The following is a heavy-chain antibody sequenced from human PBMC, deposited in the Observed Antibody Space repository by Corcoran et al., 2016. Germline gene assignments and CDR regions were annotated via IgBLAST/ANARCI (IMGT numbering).Heavy chain of an antibody. CDR2: TYYRSKWYN. CDR1: GDSVSSNSAA. Sequence: QVQLQQSGPGLVKPSQTLSLTCAISGDSVSSNSAAWNWIRQSPSRGLEWLGRTYYRSKWYNDYAVSVKSRITINPDTSKNQFSLQLNSVTPEDTELCDCARGWRGVDFWSGYQDYFGYWGQGTLVTVSS. D-gene: IGHD3-3*01. J-gene: IGHJ4*02. V-gene: IGHV6-1*01. CDR3: ARGWRGVDFWSGYQDYFGY.